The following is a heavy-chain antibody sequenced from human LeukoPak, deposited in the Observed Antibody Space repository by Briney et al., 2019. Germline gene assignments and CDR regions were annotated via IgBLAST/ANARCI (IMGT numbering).Heavy chain of an antibody. J-gene: IGHJ4*02. CDR3: ARDPDTYYYDNSGFDY. Sequence: SETLSLTCAVYGGSFSGYYWSWIRQPPGKGLEWIGYIYYSGSTNYNPSLKSRVTISVDTSKNQFSLKLSSVTAADTAVYYCARDPDTYYYDNSGFDYWGQGTLVTVSS. V-gene: IGHV4-59*12. CDR1: GGSFSGYY. CDR2: IYYSGST. D-gene: IGHD3-22*01.